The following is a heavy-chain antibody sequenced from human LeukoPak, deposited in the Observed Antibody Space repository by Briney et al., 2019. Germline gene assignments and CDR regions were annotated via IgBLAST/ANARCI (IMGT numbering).Heavy chain of an antibody. CDR3: ARVGPSSASMTPAYGMDV. J-gene: IGHJ6*02. Sequence: PGGSLRLSCAASGFTFDEYGMSWVRQAPGKGLEWVSGINWNGGSTGYADSVKGRFTISRDNAKNSLYLQMNSLRAEDTALYYCARVGPSSASMTPAYGMDVWGQGTTVTVSS. CDR1: GFTFDEYG. D-gene: IGHD2/OR15-2a*01. CDR2: INWNGGST. V-gene: IGHV3-20*04.